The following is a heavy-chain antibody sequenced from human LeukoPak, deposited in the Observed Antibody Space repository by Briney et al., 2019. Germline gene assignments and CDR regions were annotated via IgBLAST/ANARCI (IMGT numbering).Heavy chain of an antibody. V-gene: IGHV4-34*01. Sequence: PSETLSLTCAVYGGSFSGYYWSRIRQPPGKGLEWIGEINHSGSTNYNPSLKSRVTISVDTSKNQFSLKLSSVTAADTAVYYCASLVPAAMKDYYYYYMDVWGKGTTVTVSS. CDR3: ASLVPAAMKDYYYYYMDV. J-gene: IGHJ6*03. CDR1: GGSFSGYY. CDR2: INHSGST. D-gene: IGHD2-2*01.